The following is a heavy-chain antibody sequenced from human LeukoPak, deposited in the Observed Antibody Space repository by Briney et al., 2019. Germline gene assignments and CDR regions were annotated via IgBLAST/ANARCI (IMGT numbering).Heavy chain of an antibody. J-gene: IGHJ3*02. D-gene: IGHD2-2*01. CDR3: ARGYCSSTSCYLDAFDI. V-gene: IGHV4-39*07. Sequence: PSETLSLTCTVSGGSISSSSYYWGWIRQPPGKGLEWIGSIYYSGSTYYNPSLKSRVTISVDTSKNQFSLKLSSVTAADTAVYYCARGYCSSTSCYLDAFDIWGQGTMVTVSS. CDR1: GGSISSSSYY. CDR2: IYYSGST.